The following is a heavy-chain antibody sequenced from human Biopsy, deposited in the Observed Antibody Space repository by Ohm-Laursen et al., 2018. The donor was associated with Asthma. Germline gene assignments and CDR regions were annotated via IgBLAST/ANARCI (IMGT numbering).Heavy chain of an antibody. CDR2: VNTGNGDT. V-gene: IGHV1-3*04. CDR1: GGTFNNYA. Sequence: ASVKVSCNPSGGTFNNYAINWVRQAPGQRLEWMGWVNTGNGDTKYSQKFQGRVTITRDTSASTAYMELRSLRSEDTATYYCARTYYDFLTGQVKDVFGVWGQGTMVTVSS. D-gene: IGHD3-9*01. CDR3: ARTYYDFLTGQVKDVFGV. J-gene: IGHJ3*01.